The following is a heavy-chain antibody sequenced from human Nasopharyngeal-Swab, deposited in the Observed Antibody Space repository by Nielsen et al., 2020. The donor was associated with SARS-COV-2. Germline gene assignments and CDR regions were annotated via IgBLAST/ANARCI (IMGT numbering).Heavy chain of an antibody. CDR3: VKNSGRDGGY. Sequence: GESLKISCVASGFAFSGSYMSWIRQAPETGLEWLSYISGGSSDSNYADSVKGRFTISRDNTKNALYLQMNSLRAEDTAVYYCVKNSGRDGGYWGQGTLVTVSS. V-gene: IGHV3-11*03. J-gene: IGHJ4*02. D-gene: IGHD1-1*01. CDR1: GFAFSGSY. CDR2: ISGGSSDS.